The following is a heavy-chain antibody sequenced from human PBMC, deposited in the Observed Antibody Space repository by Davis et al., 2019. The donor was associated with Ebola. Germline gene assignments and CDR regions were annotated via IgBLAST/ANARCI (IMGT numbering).Heavy chain of an antibody. CDR2: ISGSGGST. CDR3: ARGSYSSSMTDY. J-gene: IGHJ4*02. D-gene: IGHD6-13*01. V-gene: IGHV3-23*01. CDR1: GFTFSIYA. Sequence: PGGSLRLSCAASGFTFSIYAMSWVRQGPGKGLEWVSAISGSGGSTNDADSVKGRFTISRDNAKNSLYLQMNSLRAEDTAVYYCARGSYSSSMTDYWGQGTLVTVSS.